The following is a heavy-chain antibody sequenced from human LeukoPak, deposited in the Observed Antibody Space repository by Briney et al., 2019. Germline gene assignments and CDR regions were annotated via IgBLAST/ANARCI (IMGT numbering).Heavy chain of an antibody. V-gene: IGHV4-34*01. CDR2: INHSGST. CDR3: ARGLPHYDSSGYYNDP. CDR1: GGSISGYY. J-gene: IGHJ5*02. Sequence: SETLSLTCTVSGGSISGYYWSWIRQPPGKGLEWIGEINHSGSTNYIPSLKSRVTISVDTSKNQFSLKLSSVTAADTAVYYCARGLPHYDSSGYYNDPWGQGTLVTVSS. D-gene: IGHD3-22*01.